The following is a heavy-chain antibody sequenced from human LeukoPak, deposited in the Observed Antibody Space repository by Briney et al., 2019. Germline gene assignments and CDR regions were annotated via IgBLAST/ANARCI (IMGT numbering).Heavy chain of an antibody. J-gene: IGHJ4*02. CDR3: ARTMYSSGWYWVFEALAR. D-gene: IGHD6-19*01. V-gene: IGHV3-21*01. Sequence: PGGSLRLSCAASGFTFSSYSMNWVRQAPGKGLEWVSSISSSSSYIYYADSVKGRFTISRDNAKNSLYLQMNSLRAEDTAVYYCARTMYSSGWYWVFEALARWGQGTLVTVSS. CDR1: GFTFSSYS. CDR2: ISSSSSYI.